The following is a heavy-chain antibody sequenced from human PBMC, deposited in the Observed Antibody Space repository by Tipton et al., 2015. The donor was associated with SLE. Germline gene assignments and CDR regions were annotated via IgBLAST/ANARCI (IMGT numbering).Heavy chain of an antibody. D-gene: IGHD6-13*01. Sequence: TLSLTCTVSGGSISSSSYYWGWIRQPPGKGLEWIGSIYYSGSTYYNPSLKSRVTIPVDTSKNQFSLKLSSVTAADTAVYYCARDRQPEIAAAGIRYFDYWGQGTLVTVSS. CDR1: GGSISSSSYY. V-gene: IGHV4-39*07. J-gene: IGHJ4*02. CDR2: IYYSGST. CDR3: ARDRQPEIAAAGIRYFDY.